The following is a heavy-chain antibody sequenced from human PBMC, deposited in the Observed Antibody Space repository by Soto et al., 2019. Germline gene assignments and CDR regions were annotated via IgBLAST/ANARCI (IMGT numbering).Heavy chain of an antibody. Sequence: QVQLVQSGPEMKWPGASVKVSCQASGYTFTSHHISWVRQAPGQGLEWMGWISPYSGNTDYAQNLQGRVTMTTDTLTSTASMELRSLRSDDAAVYYCARDKQERLFYYYYGLDVWGQGTTVTVSS. D-gene: IGHD1-1*01. V-gene: IGHV1-18*04. J-gene: IGHJ6*02. CDR2: ISPYSGNT. CDR3: ARDKQERLFYYYYGLDV. CDR1: GYTFTSHH.